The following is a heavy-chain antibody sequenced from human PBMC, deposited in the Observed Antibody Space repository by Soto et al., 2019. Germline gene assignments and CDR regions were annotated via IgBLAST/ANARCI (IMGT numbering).Heavy chain of an antibody. CDR2: VIPILGIA. V-gene: IGHV1-69*02. CDR3: ASGGERYDEAGVFNWFDP. J-gene: IGHJ5*02. Sequence: QVQLVQSGAEVKKPGSSVKVSCKASGGTFSSYTISWVRQAPGQGLEWMGRVIPILGIANYAQKFQGRVTITTDKSRSRGYRELRSLRSEDTAVYYCASGGERYDEAGVFNWFDPWGQGTLVTFSS. CDR1: GGTFSSYT. D-gene: IGHD3-16*01.